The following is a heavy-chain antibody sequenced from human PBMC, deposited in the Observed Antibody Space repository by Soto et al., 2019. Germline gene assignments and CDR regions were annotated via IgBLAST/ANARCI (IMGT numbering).Heavy chain of an antibody. V-gene: IGHV6-1*01. CDR2: TYYRSKWYN. D-gene: IGHD6-19*01. J-gene: IGHJ5*02. Sequence: PWQTLSLTCAISGDSVSSNSAAWNWIRQSPSRGLEWLGRTYYRSKWYNDYAVSVKSRITINPDTSKNQFSLQLNSVTPEDTAVYYCARDRQSIAVAGDNWFDPWGPGTLVTVSS. CDR1: GDSVSSNSAA. CDR3: ARDRQSIAVAGDNWFDP.